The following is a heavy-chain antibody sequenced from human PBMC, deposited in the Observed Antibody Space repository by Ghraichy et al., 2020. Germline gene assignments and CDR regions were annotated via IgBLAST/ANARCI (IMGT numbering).Heavy chain of an antibody. CDR2: ISGSTSLI. J-gene: IGHJ5*02. Sequence: GGSLRLSCAASGFTFRNYGMNWVRQAPGKGLEWVSYISGSTSLIHYTDSVKGRFTISRDNEKNSLYLQMNSLRDEDTAIYYCARTRGATVPTKWFDPWGQGTLVTDSS. V-gene: IGHV3-48*02. CDR1: GFTFRNYG. CDR3: ARTRGATVPTKWFDP. D-gene: IGHD4-17*01.